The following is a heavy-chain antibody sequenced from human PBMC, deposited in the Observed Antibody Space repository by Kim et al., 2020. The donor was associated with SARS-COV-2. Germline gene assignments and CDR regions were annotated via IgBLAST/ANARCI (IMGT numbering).Heavy chain of an antibody. Sequence: KFQGRVTITADESTSTDYMELSSLRSEDTAVYYCARAGIQLWSTHWYFDLWGRGTLVTVSS. V-gene: IGHV1-69*01. CDR3: ARAGIQLWSTHWYFDL. J-gene: IGHJ2*01. D-gene: IGHD5-18*01.